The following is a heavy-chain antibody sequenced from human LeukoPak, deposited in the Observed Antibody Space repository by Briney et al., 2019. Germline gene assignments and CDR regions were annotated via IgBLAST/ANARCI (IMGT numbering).Heavy chain of an antibody. CDR2: INHSGST. V-gene: IGHV4-34*01. CDR3: ARAQGGNSGYAIYGMDV. Sequence: SETLSLTCAVYGGSFSGYYWSWIRQPPGKGLEWIGEINHSGSTNYNPSLKSRVTISVDTSKNQFSLKLSSVTAADTAVYYCARAQGGNSGYAIYGMDVWGQGTTVTVSS. J-gene: IGHJ6*02. CDR1: GGSFSGYY. D-gene: IGHD5-12*01.